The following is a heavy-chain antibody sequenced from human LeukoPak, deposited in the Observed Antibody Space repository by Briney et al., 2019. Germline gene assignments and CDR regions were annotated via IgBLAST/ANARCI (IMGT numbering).Heavy chain of an antibody. CDR2: IRSKANSYVT. V-gene: IGHV3-73*01. CDR1: GFSFSGSA. Sequence: PGGSLRLSCAASGFSFSGSAIHWVRQASGKGLEWVGRIRSKANSYVTAYAASVKGRFTISRDDSKNTAYPQMNSLKTEDTAVYYCTRPGGSQSDDYWGQGTLVTVSS. D-gene: IGHD1-26*01. CDR3: TRPGGSQSDDY. J-gene: IGHJ4*02.